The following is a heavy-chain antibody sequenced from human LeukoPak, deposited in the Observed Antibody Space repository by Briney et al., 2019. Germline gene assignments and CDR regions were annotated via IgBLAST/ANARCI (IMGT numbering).Heavy chain of an antibody. CDR3: ARVRSAAAGPLDY. Sequence: GGSLRLSCAASGFTFSTYAMHWVRQAPGKGLEWVSYISSSSSFINYTDSLKGRVTISRDNAKKSLYLQMNRLRADDTAVYHCARVRSAAAGPLDYWGQGTLVTVSS. CDR2: ISSSSSFI. J-gene: IGHJ4*02. D-gene: IGHD6-13*01. V-gene: IGHV3-21*01. CDR1: GFTFSTYA.